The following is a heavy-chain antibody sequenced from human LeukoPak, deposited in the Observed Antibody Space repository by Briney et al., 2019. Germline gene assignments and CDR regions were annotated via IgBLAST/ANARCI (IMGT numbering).Heavy chain of an antibody. V-gene: IGHV1-2*02. Sequence: ASVKVSCKASGYTFNGYYMHWVRQAPGQGREGMGWINPNSGGTNYAQQFQGRVTMTRDTSISTAYMERSRLRSDDTAVYYCARGMEPYYYMDGWSKGTTVTVSS. J-gene: IGHJ6*03. D-gene: IGHD1-26*01. CDR2: INPNSGGT. CDR1: GYTFNGYY. CDR3: ARGMEPYYYMDG.